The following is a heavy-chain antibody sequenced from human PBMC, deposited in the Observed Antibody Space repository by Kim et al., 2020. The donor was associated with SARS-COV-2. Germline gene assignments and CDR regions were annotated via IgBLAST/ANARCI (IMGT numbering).Heavy chain of an antibody. CDR1: GFTFGDYA. Sequence: GGSLRLSCAASGFTFGDYAMHWVRQAPGKGLEWVSGISWNSGSIGYADSVKGRFTISRDNAKNSLYLQMNSLRAEDTALYYCAKYTDSSSWSYWYFDLWGRGTLVTVSS. D-gene: IGHD6-13*01. V-gene: IGHV3-9*01. J-gene: IGHJ2*01. CDR3: AKYTDSSSWSYWYFDL. CDR2: ISWNSGSI.